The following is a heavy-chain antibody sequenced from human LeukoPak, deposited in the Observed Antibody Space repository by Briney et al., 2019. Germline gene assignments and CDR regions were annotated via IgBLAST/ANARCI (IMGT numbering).Heavy chain of an antibody. J-gene: IGHJ4*02. CDR2: IYSGGST. Sequence: GGSLRLSCAAPGFTVSSNYMSWVRQAPGKGLEWVSVIYSGGSTYYADSVKGRFTISRDNSKNTLYLQMNSLRAEDTAVYYCARVKSGSYSYFDYWGQGTLVTVSS. CDR3: ARVKSGSYSYFDY. CDR1: GFTVSSNY. V-gene: IGHV3-66*01. D-gene: IGHD1-26*01.